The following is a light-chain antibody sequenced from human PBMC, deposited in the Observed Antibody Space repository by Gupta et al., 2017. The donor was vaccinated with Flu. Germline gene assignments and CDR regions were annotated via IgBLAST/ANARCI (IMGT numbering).Light chain of an antibody. Sequence: EIVLTQSPATLSLSPGERATLSCRASQSVRSYLAWYQQKPGQAPRLLIYDASNRATGIPARFSGSGYGKDLTLTSSSLEQEDFAVYYCQQRSNWPMYTFGQGTKLDIK. CDR3: QQRSNWPMYT. CDR2: DAS. V-gene: IGKV3-11*01. CDR1: QSVRSY. J-gene: IGKJ2*01.